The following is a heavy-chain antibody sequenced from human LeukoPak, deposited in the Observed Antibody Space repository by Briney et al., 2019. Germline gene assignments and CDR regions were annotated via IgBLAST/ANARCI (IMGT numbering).Heavy chain of an antibody. V-gene: IGHV2-70*11. J-gene: IGHJ3*01. CDR2: IDWDDDK. Sequence: SGPALVKPTQTLTLTCTFSGFSLSTCGMCVSWIRQPPGKALEWLARIDWDDDKYYSTSLETRLTISKDTSRNQVVLTMTNMDPVDTATYYCARTLHEWDDAFDVWGQGKMVTVSS. D-gene: IGHD1-26*01. CDR1: GFSLSTCGMC. CDR3: ARTLHEWDDAFDV.